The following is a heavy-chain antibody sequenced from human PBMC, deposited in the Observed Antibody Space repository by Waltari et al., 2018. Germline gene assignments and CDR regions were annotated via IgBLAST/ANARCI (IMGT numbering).Heavy chain of an antibody. Sequence: LVKPSETLSLTCAVSGYSISSGYYWGWIRQPPGKGLEWIGSIYHSGSTYYNPSLKSRVTISVETSKNQFSLKLSSVTAADTAVYYCARDVSYYYDSSGYYALQTGAFDIWGQGTMVTVSS. V-gene: IGHV4-38-2*02. J-gene: IGHJ3*02. CDR3: ARDVSYYYDSSGYYALQTGAFDI. D-gene: IGHD3-22*01. CDR2: IYHSGST. CDR1: GYSISSGYY.